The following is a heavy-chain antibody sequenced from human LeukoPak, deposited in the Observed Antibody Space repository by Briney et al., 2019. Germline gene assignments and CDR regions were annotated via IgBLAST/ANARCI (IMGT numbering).Heavy chain of an antibody. CDR2: IKSKTDGGTT. CDR1: GFIFSNVW. CDR3: TTPIMGATDY. D-gene: IGHD1-26*01. Sequence: PGGSRRLSCAASGFIFSNVWMIGVRQAPGKGLEWVGRIKSKTDGGTTDYAAPVKGRFTISRDDSKNTLYLQMNSLKTEDTALYYCTTPIMGATDYWGQGTLVTVSS. J-gene: IGHJ4*02. V-gene: IGHV3-15*01.